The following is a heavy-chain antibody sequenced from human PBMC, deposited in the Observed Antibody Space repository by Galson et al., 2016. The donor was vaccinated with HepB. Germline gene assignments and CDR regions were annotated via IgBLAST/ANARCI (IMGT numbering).Heavy chain of an antibody. J-gene: IGHJ3*02. D-gene: IGHD3-22*01. CDR1: GFTLNHYA. Sequence: SLRLSCAASGFTLNHYAMHWVRQAPGKGLEWVSGISWNSGSRWYAGSVKGRFTISRDNAKNSLYLQMNSLRPGDTALYYCAKDSGAYYYDSSGYRLNAFDIWGQGTMVTVSS. CDR2: ISWNSGSR. CDR3: AKDSGAYYYDSSGYRLNAFDI. V-gene: IGHV3-9*01.